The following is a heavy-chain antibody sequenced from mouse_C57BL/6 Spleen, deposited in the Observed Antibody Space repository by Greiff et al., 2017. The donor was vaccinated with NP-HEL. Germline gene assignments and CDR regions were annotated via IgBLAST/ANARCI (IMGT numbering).Heavy chain of an antibody. J-gene: IGHJ2*01. CDR1: GFTFSDYG. CDR2: ISSGSSTI. CDR3: ARRVYYGSIYYFDY. Sequence: EVQLQESGGGLVKPGGSLKLSCAASGFTFSDYGMHWVRQAPEKGLEWVAYISSGSSTIYYADTVKGRFTISRDNAKNTLFLQMTSLRSEDTAMYYCARRVYYGSIYYFDYWGQGTTLTVSS. V-gene: IGHV5-17*01. D-gene: IGHD1-1*01.